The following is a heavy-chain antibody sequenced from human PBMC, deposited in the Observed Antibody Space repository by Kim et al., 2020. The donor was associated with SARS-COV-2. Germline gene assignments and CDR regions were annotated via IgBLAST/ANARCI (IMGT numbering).Heavy chain of an antibody. CDR1: GYTFTGYY. D-gene: IGHD2-2*01. V-gene: IGHV1-2*06. CDR3: AREVYQLLFNFDWEHNWFDP. Sequence: ASVKVSCKASGYTFTGYYMHWVRQAPGQGLEWMGRINPNSGGTNYAQKFQGRVTMTRDTSISTAYMELSRLRSDDTAVYYCAREVYQLLFNFDWEHNWFDPWGQGTLVTVSS. CDR2: INPNSGGT. J-gene: IGHJ5*02.